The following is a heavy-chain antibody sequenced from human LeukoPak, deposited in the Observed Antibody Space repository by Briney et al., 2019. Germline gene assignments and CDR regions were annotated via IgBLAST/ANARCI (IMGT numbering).Heavy chain of an antibody. CDR3: ARDTGIAAAGYYYYYMDV. Sequence: GRSLRLSYAASGFTFSTDSMNCVRHDPGKWLGPLSSISGISRYIYYADSVKGRFTISRDNAKNSLYLQMNSLRAEDTAVYYCARDTGIAAAGYYYYYMDVWGKGTTVTVSS. CDR2: ISGISRYI. V-gene: IGHV3-21*01. D-gene: IGHD6-13*01. CDR1: GFTFSTDS. J-gene: IGHJ6*03.